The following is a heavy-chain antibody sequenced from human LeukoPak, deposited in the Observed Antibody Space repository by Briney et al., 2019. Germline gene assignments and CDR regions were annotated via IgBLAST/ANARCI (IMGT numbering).Heavy chain of an antibody. D-gene: IGHD6-13*01. CDR1: GGSLSGYY. CDR2: INHSGST. CDR3: ARLQQEGY. Sequence: SETLSLTCAVYGGSLSGYYWSWIRQPPGKGLEWIGEINHSGSTNYNPSLKSRVSISVDTSKNQFSLKLSSVTAADTAVYYCARLQQEGYWGQGTLVTVSS. V-gene: IGHV4-34*01. J-gene: IGHJ4*02.